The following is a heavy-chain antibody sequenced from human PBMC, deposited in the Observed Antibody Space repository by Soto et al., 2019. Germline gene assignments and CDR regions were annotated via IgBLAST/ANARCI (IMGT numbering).Heavy chain of an antibody. V-gene: IGHV1-18*01. CDR3: ASAHVEDYYYYAMDV. D-gene: IGHD2-15*01. CDR2: ISGYNGNT. CDR1: GYIVTSYG. J-gene: IGHJ6*02. Sequence: QVQLVQSGAEVKKPGASVKVSCKASGYIVTSYGISWVRQAPGQGLEWMGWISGYNGNTNYAQMLQGRVTMTTDTTPRTPDLELGSLRSADRAVYYCASAHVEDYYYYAMDVWGQGTTVTVSS.